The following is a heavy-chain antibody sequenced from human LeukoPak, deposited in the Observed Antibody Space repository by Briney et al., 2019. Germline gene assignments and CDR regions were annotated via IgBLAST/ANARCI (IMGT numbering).Heavy chain of an antibody. CDR2: IYYSGST. J-gene: IGHJ6*02. D-gene: IGHD3-9*01. CDR3: ARGVGALTYYYYYYGMDV. V-gene: IGHV4-31*03. Sequence: SQTLSLTCTVSGGSISSGGYYWSWIRQHPGKGLEWIGYIYYSGSTYYNPSLKSRVTIPVDTSKNQFSLKLSSVTAADTAVYYCARGVGALTYYYYYYGMDVWGQGTTVTVSS. CDR1: GGSISSGGYY.